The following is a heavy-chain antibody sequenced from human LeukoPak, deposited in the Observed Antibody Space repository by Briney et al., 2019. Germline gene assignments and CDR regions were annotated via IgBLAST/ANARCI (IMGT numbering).Heavy chain of an antibody. CDR3: ARDLEYYYGSGSYYNGDY. D-gene: IGHD3-10*01. CDR1: RYTFTGYY. Sequence: ASVKVSCKASRYTFTGYYMHWVRQAPGQGLEWMGRINPNSGGTNYAQKFQGRVTMTRDTSISTAYMELSRLRSDDTAVYYCARDLEYYYGSGSYYNGDYWGQGTLVTVSS. V-gene: IGHV1-2*06. CDR2: INPNSGGT. J-gene: IGHJ4*02.